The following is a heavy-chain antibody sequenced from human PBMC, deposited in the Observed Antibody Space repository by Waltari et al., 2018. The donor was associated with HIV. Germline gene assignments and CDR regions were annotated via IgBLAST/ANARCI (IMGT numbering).Heavy chain of an antibody. Sequence: QLHLQESGPGLLKPSATLSLTCSVSGASISSSTYYLGWFRQSPEKGLEWIGTVYYSGSTYYRPSLKSRLTISVDTSKNQFSLNLHSVTAADTAVYYCARHRGYYYESVGHYYFDYWGQGTLVIVSS. CDR2: VYYSGST. CDR3: ARHRGYYYESVGHYYFDY. V-gene: IGHV4-39*01. CDR1: GASISSSTYY. J-gene: IGHJ4*02. D-gene: IGHD3-22*01.